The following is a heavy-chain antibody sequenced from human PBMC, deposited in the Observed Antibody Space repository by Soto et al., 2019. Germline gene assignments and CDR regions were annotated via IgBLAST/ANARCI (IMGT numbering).Heavy chain of an antibody. V-gene: IGHV3-30*18. J-gene: IGHJ4*02. CDR2: ISYDGSNK. Sequence: QVELVESRGGVVQPGRSLRLSCAASGFTFSSYGMHWVRQAPGKGLEWVAVISYDGSNKYYADSVKGRFTISRDNSKNTLYLQMNSLRAEDTAVYYCAKVEWAAAGGVDYWGQGTLVTVSS. D-gene: IGHD6-13*01. CDR1: GFTFSSYG. CDR3: AKVEWAAAGGVDY.